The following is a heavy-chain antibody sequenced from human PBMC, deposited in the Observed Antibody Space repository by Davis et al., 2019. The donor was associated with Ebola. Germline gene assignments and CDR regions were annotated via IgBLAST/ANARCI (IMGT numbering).Heavy chain of an antibody. CDR2: IDPSDSYT. Sequence: GESLKISCKGSGYSFTSYWIGWVRQMPGKGLEWMGRIDPSDSYTNYSPSFQGHVTISADKSISTAYLQWSSLKASDTAMYYCARPLNQDVDTEYYWGQGTLVTVSS. CDR1: GYSFTSYW. V-gene: IGHV5-10-1*01. J-gene: IGHJ4*02. D-gene: IGHD5-18*01. CDR3: ARPLNQDVDTEYY.